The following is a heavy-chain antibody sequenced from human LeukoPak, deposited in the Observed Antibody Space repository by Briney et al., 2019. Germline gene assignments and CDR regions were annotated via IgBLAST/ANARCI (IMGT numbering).Heavy chain of an antibody. Sequence: GGSLRLSCAASGFTFSNYAMSWVRQAPGKGLEWVSAISSSGDSTFYADSVKGRFTISRDNSKNTLYLQMHSPRAEDTALYYCARDRGYSYSFDHWGQGTLVTVSS. CDR1: GFTFSNYA. D-gene: IGHD5-18*01. J-gene: IGHJ4*02. CDR3: ARDRGYSYSFDH. CDR2: ISSSGDST. V-gene: IGHV3-23*01.